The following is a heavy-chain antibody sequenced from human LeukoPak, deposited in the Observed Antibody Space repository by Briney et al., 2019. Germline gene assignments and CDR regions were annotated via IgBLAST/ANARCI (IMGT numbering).Heavy chain of an antibody. CDR1: GGSISSYY. D-gene: IGHD5-12*01. Sequence: PSETLSLTCTVSGGSISSYYWSWIRQPPGKGLEWIGYIYYSGSTNYNPSLKSRVTISVDTSKNQFSLKLSSVTAADTAVYYCAREDIVAILFDYWGQGTLVTVSS. V-gene: IGHV4-59*01. CDR3: AREDIVAILFDY. CDR2: IYYSGST. J-gene: IGHJ4*02.